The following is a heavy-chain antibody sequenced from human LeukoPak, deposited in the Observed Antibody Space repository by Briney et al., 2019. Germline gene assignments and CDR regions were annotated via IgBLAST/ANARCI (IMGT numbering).Heavy chain of an antibody. CDR1: GXTFTDHC. CDR2: IDPSDSYT. CDR3: ARNTGGTLTL. J-gene: IGHJ4*02. D-gene: IGHD1-14*01. Sequence: GESLKISFTGSGXTFTDHCISWVRRMPGKGLERMGRIDPSDSYTQYIPSLQGHVTISTDKSISTAYLQWSSLKASDTAIYYCARNTGGTLTLWGQGTLVTVSS. V-gene: IGHV5-10-1*01.